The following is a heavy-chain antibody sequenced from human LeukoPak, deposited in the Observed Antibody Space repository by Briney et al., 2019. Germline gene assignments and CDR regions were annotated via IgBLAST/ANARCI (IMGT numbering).Heavy chain of an antibody. J-gene: IGHJ3*02. D-gene: IGHD5-18*01. V-gene: IGHV4-59*01. CDR2: IYYSGST. CDR1: GGSISSYY. CDR3: ARERVDTAMVAFDI. Sequence: SETLSLTCTVSGGSISSYYWSWIRQPPGKGLEWIGYIYYSGSTNYNPSLKSRVTISVDTSKNQFSLKLSSVTAADTAVYYCARERVDTAMVAFDIWGQGTMVTVSS.